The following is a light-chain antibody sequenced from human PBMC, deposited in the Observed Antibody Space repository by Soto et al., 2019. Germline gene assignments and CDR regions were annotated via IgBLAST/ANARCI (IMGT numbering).Light chain of an antibody. CDR2: EVS. Sequence: QSVLTQPASVSGSPGQTITISCTGTSSDVGGYNYVSWYQHNPGKAPKLLTYEVSNRPSGVSDRFSGSKSDNMASLTISGLXAEDEAAYYCSSYTSTNTPVVFGGGTKVTVL. V-gene: IGLV2-14*01. J-gene: IGLJ2*01. CDR1: SSDVGGYNY. CDR3: SSYTSTNTPVV.